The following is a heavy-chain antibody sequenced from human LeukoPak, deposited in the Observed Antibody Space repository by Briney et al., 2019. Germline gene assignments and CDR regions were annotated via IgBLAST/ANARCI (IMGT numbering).Heavy chain of an antibody. CDR3: ARDQEYYYGMDV. CDR2: IYYSGST. V-gene: IGHV4-59*01. J-gene: IGHJ6*02. CDR1: GGSINSYY. Sequence: SETLSLTCTVSGGSINSYYWNWIRQPPGKGLEWIGYIYYSGSTNYNPSLKSRVTISVDTSKNQFSLKLSSVTAADTAVYYCARDQEYYYGMDVWGQGTTVTVSS.